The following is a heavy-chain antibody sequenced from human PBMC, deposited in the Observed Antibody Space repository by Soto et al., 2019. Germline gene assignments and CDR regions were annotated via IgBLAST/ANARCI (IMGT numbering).Heavy chain of an antibody. CDR2: IYSSGLT. Sequence: QVQLQESGPGLVQPSQTLSLTCTVSGVSISSGGYYWSWIRQHPGKGLEWIGYIYSSGLTYYDPSLKSRVTLSVDMSKNQFALRLSSVPAADSAVYYCATKPNGLYYFDYWGQGALVTVSS. V-gene: IGHV4-31*03. CDR1: GVSISSGGYY. CDR3: ATKPNGLYYFDY. D-gene: IGHD2-8*01. J-gene: IGHJ4*02.